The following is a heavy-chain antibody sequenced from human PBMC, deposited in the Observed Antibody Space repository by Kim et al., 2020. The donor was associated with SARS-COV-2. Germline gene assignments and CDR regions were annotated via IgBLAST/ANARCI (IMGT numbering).Heavy chain of an antibody. J-gene: IGHJ6*02. CDR3: ARGHRYLRVVPAAMNGMDV. CDR1: GGSFSGYY. D-gene: IGHD2-2*01. CDR2: INHSGST. Sequence: SETLSITCAVYGGSFSGYYWSWIRQPPGKGLEWIGEINHSGSTNYNPSLKSRVTISVDTSKNQFSLKLSSVTAADTAVYYCARGHRYLRVVPAAMNGMDVWGQGTTVTVSS. V-gene: IGHV4-34*01.